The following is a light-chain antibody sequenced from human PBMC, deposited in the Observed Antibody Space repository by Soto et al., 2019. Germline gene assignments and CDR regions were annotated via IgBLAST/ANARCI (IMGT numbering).Light chain of an antibody. CDR1: QSLLYENGYTY. CDR3: MQALKPPYT. CDR2: LGS. V-gene: IGKV2-28*01. J-gene: IGKJ2*01. Sequence: DIVMTQSPLSLPVTPGEPASISCRSSQSLLYENGYTYFDWYVQKPGQPPQLLLYLGSNRPSGVPDRFSGSVSGTDFTLKISRVETEDVGVYYCMQALKPPYTFGQGNKLEIK.